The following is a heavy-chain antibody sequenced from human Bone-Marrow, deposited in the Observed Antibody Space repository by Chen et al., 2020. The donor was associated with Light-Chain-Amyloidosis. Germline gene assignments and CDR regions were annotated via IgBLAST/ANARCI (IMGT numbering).Heavy chain of an antibody. CDR3: ARLFSGDDHGEAYFDF. V-gene: IGHV1-2*02. Sequence: VSGYTFTDYYIHWVRQAPGQGLEWMGWINPRSGGTDYAQKFQGGVILTTDTSVNTAYMEVTSLRSDDTAIYYCARLFSGDDHGEAYFDFWGQGTLVTVSS. D-gene: IGHD4-17*01. CDR1: GYTFTDYY. J-gene: IGHJ4*02. CDR2: INPRSGGT.